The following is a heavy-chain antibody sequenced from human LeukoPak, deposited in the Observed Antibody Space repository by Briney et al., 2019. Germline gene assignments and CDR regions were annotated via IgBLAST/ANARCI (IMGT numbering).Heavy chain of an antibody. CDR2: ISGSSSTI. J-gene: IGHJ4*02. V-gene: IGHV3-48*01. D-gene: IGHD3-22*01. CDR1: GFTSSSYS. Sequence: PGGSLRLSCAASGFTSSSYSMNWVRQAPGKGLEWGSYISGSSSTIYYADSVKGRFTISRDNGKNTLYLQMNSLRAEDTAVYYCARGSTYYDSSGQVPFDYWGQGTLVPVSS. CDR3: ARGSTYYDSSGQVPFDY.